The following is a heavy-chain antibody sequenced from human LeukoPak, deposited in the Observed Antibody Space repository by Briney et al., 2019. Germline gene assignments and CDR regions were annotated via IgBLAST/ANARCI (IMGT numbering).Heavy chain of an antibody. D-gene: IGHD5-18*01. J-gene: IGHJ6*02. Sequence: GGSLRLSCAASGSTFDDYAMHWVRQAPGKGLEWVSLISGDGGSTYYADSVKGRFTISRDNSKNSLYLQMNSLRTEDTALYYCAKGLLDTAMVVDYYYGMDVWGQGTTVTVSS. CDR3: AKGLLDTAMVVDYYYGMDV. CDR1: GSTFDDYA. CDR2: ISGDGGST. V-gene: IGHV3-43*02.